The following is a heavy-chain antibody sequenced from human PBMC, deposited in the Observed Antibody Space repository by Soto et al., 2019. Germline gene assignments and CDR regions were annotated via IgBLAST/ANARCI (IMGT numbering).Heavy chain of an antibody. CDR3: VRCDEALVYYYYGMDV. CDR1: GFTFSSYG. D-gene: IGHD2-2*01. CDR2: IWYDGSNK. J-gene: IGHJ6*02. V-gene: IGHV3-33*01. Sequence: QVQLVESGGGVVQPGRSLRLSCAASGFTFSSYGMHWVRQAPGKGLEWVAVIWYDGSNKYYADSVKGRFTISRDNSKNTLYLQMNSLRAEDTAVYYCVRCDEALVYYYYGMDVWGQGTTVTVSS.